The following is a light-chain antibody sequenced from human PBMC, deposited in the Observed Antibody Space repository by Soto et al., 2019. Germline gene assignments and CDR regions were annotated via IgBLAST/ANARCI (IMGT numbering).Light chain of an antibody. Sequence: QAVVTQPPSASGTPGQRVTISCSGASSNIGSNAVNWYQQLPGTAPQFLIYTNNERPSGVPDRFSGSKSGTSASLAITGLQSEDEADYHCAAWDDSLNALVFGGGTKLTVL. CDR1: SSNIGSNA. J-gene: IGLJ3*02. CDR2: TNN. V-gene: IGLV1-44*01. CDR3: AAWDDSLNALV.